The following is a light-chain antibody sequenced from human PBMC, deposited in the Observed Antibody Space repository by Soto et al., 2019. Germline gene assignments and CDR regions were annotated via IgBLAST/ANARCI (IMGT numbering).Light chain of an antibody. Sequence: DIQMTQSPSTLSASVGDRVTISCRASQSISSWLAWYQQKPGKAPKLLIYKASSLESGVPSRFSGSGSGTEFTLSISSLQPDDFATYYCQQYNSYPLTFGGGTKVEIK. CDR2: KAS. CDR3: QQYNSYPLT. J-gene: IGKJ4*01. CDR1: QSISSW. V-gene: IGKV1-5*03.